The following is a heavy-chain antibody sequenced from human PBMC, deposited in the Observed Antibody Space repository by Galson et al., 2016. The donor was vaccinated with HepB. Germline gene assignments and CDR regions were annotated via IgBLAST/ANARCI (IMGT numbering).Heavy chain of an antibody. Sequence: SVKISCKVSGGSLSDYSITWVRQSPRQGLEWMGRILPALGIANSAQGFQGRASIRADKDTDTVYLELSNLRSGDTAIYYCARYRSCSSSSCFLDLWGQGTLVT. V-gene: IGHV1-69*02. CDR1: GGSLSDYS. CDR3: ARYRSCSSSSCFLDL. CDR2: ILPALGIA. J-gene: IGHJ3*01. D-gene: IGHD6-13*01.